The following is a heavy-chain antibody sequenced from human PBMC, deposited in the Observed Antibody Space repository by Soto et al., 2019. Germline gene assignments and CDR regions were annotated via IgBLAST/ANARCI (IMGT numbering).Heavy chain of an antibody. D-gene: IGHD2-2*01. CDR3: ARFIVVVPAAMSAFDI. CDR2: IYYSGST. CDR1: GGSISSYY. V-gene: IGHV4-59*01. Sequence: SETLSLTCTVSGGSISSYYWSWIRQPPGKGLEWIGYIYYSGSTNYNPSLKSRVTISVDTSKNQFSLKLSSVTAADTAVYYCARFIVVVPAAMSAFDIWGQGTMVTVSS. J-gene: IGHJ3*02.